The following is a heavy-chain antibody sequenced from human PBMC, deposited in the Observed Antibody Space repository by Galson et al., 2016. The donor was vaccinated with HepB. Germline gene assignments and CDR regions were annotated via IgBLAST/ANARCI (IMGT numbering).Heavy chain of an antibody. CDR3: ATGEGSIAVAGYPDY. CDR1: GGSIRRSNW. V-gene: IGHV4-4*02. Sequence: ETLSLTCAVSGGSIRRSNWWSWVRQPPGKGLEWIGEIHHSGSTTYNPSLNSRVTISLDKSNNQLSLKLSSMTAADTAFYYCATGEGSIAVAGYPDYWGQGTLVTVSS. D-gene: IGHD6-19*01. J-gene: IGHJ4*02. CDR2: IHHSGST.